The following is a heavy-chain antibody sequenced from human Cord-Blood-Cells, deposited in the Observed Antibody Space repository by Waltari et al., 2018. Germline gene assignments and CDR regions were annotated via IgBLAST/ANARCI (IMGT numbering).Heavy chain of an antibody. CDR1: GGSFSGYY. Sequence: QVQLQQWGAGLLKPSETLSITCAVYGGSFSGYYWSWIRQPPGKGLEWIGEINHSGSTNYNPSLKSRVTISVDTSKNQFSLKLSSVTAADTAVYYCARVDSSSWLNWFDPWGQGTLVTVSS. CDR3: ARVDSSSWLNWFDP. D-gene: IGHD6-13*01. V-gene: IGHV4-34*01. J-gene: IGHJ5*02. CDR2: INHSGST.